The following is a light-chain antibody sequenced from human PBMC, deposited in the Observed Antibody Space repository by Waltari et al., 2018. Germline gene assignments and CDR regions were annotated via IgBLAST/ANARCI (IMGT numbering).Light chain of an antibody. CDR3: QQYCSYLLP. CDR2: AAS. V-gene: IGKV1-8*01. J-gene: IGKJ4*01. Sequence: AIRMTQSPSSFSASTGDRVTITCRASQGISSYLAWYQQKPGKAPKLLIYAASTLQSGVPSRFSGSGSGTAFTLTISCLQSEDFATYYCQQYCSYLLPFGGGTKVEIK. CDR1: QGISSY.